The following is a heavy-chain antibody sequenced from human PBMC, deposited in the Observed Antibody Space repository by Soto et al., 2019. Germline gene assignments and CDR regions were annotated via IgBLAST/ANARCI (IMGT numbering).Heavy chain of an antibody. V-gene: IGHV3-33*01. D-gene: IGHD3-10*01. CDR2: IWYDGSNK. J-gene: IGHJ4*02. Sequence: QVQLVESGGGVVQPGRSLRLSCAASGFTFSSYGMHWVRQAPGKGLEWVAVIWYDGSNKYYADSVKGRFTISRDNSKNTLYLQMNSLRAEDTAVYYCAAGITMVRGRPDYWGQGTLVTVSS. CDR3: AAGITMVRGRPDY. CDR1: GFTFSSYG.